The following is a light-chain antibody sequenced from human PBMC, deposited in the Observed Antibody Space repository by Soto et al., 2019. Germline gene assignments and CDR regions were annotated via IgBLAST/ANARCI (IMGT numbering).Light chain of an antibody. CDR1: QSVLYSSNNKNY. V-gene: IGKV4-1*01. CDR3: QQYYSTPPT. Sequence: DIVMTQSPDSLAVSLGERATINCKSSQSVLYSSNNKNYLSWYQQKQGQPPKLLIYWSSTRESGVHDRFSGSGSGTDFTLTISSLQAEDVAVYYCQQYYSTPPTFGQGTKLEIK. J-gene: IGKJ2*01. CDR2: WSS.